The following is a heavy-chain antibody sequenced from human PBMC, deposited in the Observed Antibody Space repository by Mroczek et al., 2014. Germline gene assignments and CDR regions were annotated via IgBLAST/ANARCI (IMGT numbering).Heavy chain of an antibody. CDR2: INHSGST. V-gene: IGHV4-34*01. D-gene: IGHD3-3*01. Sequence: VQLVESGAGLLKPSETLSLTCAVYGGSFSGYYWSWIRQPPGKGLEWIGEINHSGSTNYNPSLKSRVTISVDTSKNQFSLKLSSVTAADTAVYYCARGPTSPNYYDFWSGYYLVRYYGMDVWGQGTTVTVSS. J-gene: IGHJ6*02. CDR1: GGSFSGYY. CDR3: ARGPTSPNYYDFWSGYYLVRYYGMDV.